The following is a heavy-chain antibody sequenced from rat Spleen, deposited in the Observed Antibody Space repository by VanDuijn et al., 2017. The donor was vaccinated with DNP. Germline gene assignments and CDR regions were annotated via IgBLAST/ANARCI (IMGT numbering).Heavy chain of an antibody. Sequence: EVELVESGGGLVQPGRSMKLSCAASGFTFSDYYMAWVRQAPTKGLEWVATISYDGSSTYYRDSVKGRFTISRDKAKSTLYLQMDSLRSEDTATYYCARQRGDYFDYWGQGVMVTVSS. CDR3: ARQRGDYFDY. J-gene: IGHJ2*01. CDR1: GFTFSDYY. D-gene: IGHD4-3*01. CDR2: ISYDGSST. V-gene: IGHV5-22*01.